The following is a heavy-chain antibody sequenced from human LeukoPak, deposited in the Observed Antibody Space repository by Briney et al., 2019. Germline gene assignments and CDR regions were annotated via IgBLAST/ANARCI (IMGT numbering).Heavy chain of an antibody. D-gene: IGHD3-22*01. CDR2: INPNSGGT. V-gene: IGHV1-2*02. Sequence: ASVKVSCKASGYTFTGYYMHWVRQAPGQELEWMGWINPNSGGTNYAQKFQGRVTMTRDTSISTAYMELSRLRSDDTAVYYCARDSYYYDSSGQEPWGQGTLVTVSS. J-gene: IGHJ5*02. CDR1: GYTFTGYY. CDR3: ARDSYYYDSSGQEP.